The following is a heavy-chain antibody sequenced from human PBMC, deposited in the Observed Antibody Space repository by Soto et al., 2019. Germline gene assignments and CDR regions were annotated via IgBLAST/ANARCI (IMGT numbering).Heavy chain of an antibody. V-gene: IGHV1-18*01. Sequence: QVQLVQSGAEVKKPGASVKVSCKASGYTFTSYGISWVRQAPGQGLEWMGWISAYNGNTNYAQKLQGRVTMTTDTAPSTAYMELRRLRSDDTAVYYCARASGSSYWFDPWGQGTLVTVSS. J-gene: IGHJ5*02. CDR1: GYTFTSYG. CDR3: ARASGSSYWFDP. CDR2: ISAYNGNT. D-gene: IGHD1-26*01.